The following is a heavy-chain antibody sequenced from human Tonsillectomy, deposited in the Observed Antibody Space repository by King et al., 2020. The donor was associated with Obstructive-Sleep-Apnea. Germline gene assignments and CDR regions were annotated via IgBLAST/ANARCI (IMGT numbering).Heavy chain of an antibody. CDR3: AKELLLWFGELPPLDY. CDR1: GFTFSSYG. D-gene: IGHD3-10*01. J-gene: IGHJ4*02. Sequence: VQLVESGGGVVQPGRSLRLSCAASGFTFSSYGMHWVRQAPGKGLEWVAVISYDGSNKYYADSVKGRFTISRDNSKNTLYLQMNSLRAVDTAVYYCAKELLLWFGELPPLDYWGQGTLVTVSS. V-gene: IGHV3-30*18. CDR2: ISYDGSNK.